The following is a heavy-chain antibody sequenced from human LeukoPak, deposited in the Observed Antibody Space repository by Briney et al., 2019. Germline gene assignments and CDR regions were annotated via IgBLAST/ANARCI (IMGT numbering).Heavy chain of an antibody. D-gene: IGHD2-21*02. CDR3: ARGGGGDYT. Sequence: PGGSLRLSCAASGFTFSRYLMDWVRQAPGKGLGWVSRINGDGSSTSYADSVKGRFTISRDNAKNTLYLEMNSLRVEDTALYYCARGGGGDYTWGQGTLVTVSS. CDR1: GFTFSRYL. V-gene: IGHV3-74*01. J-gene: IGHJ5*02. CDR2: INGDGSST.